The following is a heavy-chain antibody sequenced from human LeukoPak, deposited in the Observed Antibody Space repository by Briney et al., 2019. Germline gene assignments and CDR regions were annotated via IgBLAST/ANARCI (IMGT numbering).Heavy chain of an antibody. CDR3: ARGPTTVTRAFDY. Sequence: SETLSLTCTVSGDSTSIYYWSWIRQPAGKGLEWIGRIYTSGSTNYNPSLKSRVTMSVDTSKNQFSLKLSSVTAADTAVYYCARGPTTVTRAFDYWGQGTLVTVSS. J-gene: IGHJ4*02. V-gene: IGHV4-4*07. D-gene: IGHD4-11*01. CDR2: IYTSGST. CDR1: GDSTSIYY.